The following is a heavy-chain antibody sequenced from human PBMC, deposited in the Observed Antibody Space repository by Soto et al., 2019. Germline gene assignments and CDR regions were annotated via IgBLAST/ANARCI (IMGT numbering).Heavy chain of an antibody. Sequence: SETLSLTCTVSGGSFSSGAYYWSWIRQHPGKGLEWIGYIYYNGKTYYNPSLESRVTISVDTSKHQFSLKLTSVIVTDTAVYFCARSLDSSGHLFAYWGQGTLVTVSS. V-gene: IGHV4-31*03. CDR3: ARSLDSSGHLFAY. D-gene: IGHD3-22*01. J-gene: IGHJ4*02. CDR1: GGSFSSGAYY. CDR2: IYYNGKT.